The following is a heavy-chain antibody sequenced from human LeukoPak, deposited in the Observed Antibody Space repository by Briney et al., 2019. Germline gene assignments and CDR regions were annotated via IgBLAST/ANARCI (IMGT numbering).Heavy chain of an antibody. Sequence: GGSLRLSCVASGFTFSDSAMSWVRQAPGKGLEWVSLINFSGTNAYYADSVKGRFTISRDNSKDTVCLQMNSLRAEDTAIYNCARDIELSTWGLGTKVTVSS. J-gene: IGHJ3*01. CDR1: GFTFSDSA. CDR3: ARDIELST. D-gene: IGHD3-16*02. CDR2: INFSGTNA. V-gene: IGHV3-23*01.